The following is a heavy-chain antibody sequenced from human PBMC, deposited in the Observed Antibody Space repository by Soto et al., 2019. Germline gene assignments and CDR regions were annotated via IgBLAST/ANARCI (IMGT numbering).Heavy chain of an antibody. CDR2: ISAYNGNT. V-gene: IGHV1-18*01. J-gene: IGHJ5*02. CDR1: GYTFTSYG. D-gene: IGHD2-8*01. CDR3: ARDLGVLMVYAIPNWFDP. Sequence: ASVKVSCKASGYTFTSYGISWVRQAPGQGLEWMGWISAYNGNTNYAQKLQGRVTMTTDTSTSTAYMELRSLRSDDTAVYYCARDLGVLMVYAIPNWFDPWGQGTLVTVS.